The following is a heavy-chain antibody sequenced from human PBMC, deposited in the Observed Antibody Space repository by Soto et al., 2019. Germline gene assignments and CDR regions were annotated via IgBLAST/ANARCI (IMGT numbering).Heavy chain of an antibody. D-gene: IGHD6-13*01. V-gene: IGHV4-59*01. CDR3: ARGLIAAAGTLVYYYYGMDV. CDR2: IYYSGST. Sequence: KPSETMSLTSTVSGGSISSYYWSWIRQPPGKGLEWIGYIYYSGSTNYNPSLKSRVTISVDTSKNQFSLKLSSVTAADTAVYYCARGLIAAAGTLVYYYYGMDVWGQGTTVTVSS. CDR1: GGSISSYY. J-gene: IGHJ6*02.